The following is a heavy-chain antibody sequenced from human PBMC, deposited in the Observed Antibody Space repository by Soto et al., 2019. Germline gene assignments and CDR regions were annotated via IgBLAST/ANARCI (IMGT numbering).Heavy chain of an antibody. CDR3: ARDLASAGMDV. Sequence: GGSLRLSCEASGFTFSSYDMHWVRQGTGKGLEWVSAIGTAGDTYYPGSVKGRFTISRENAKNSLYLQMNSLRAEDTAVYYCARDLASAGMDVWGQGTTVTVSS. D-gene: IGHD3-16*01. V-gene: IGHV3-13*01. J-gene: IGHJ6*02. CDR2: IGTAGDT. CDR1: GFTFSSYD.